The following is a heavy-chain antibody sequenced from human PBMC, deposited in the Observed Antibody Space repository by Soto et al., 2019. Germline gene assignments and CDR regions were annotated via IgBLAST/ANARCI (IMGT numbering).Heavy chain of an antibody. J-gene: IGHJ4*02. CDR2: IYYSGSN. CDR1: GGSISNYY. D-gene: IGHD2-2*01. CDR3: ARAVLPATAPFDY. V-gene: IGHV4-59*01. Sequence: QVQLQESGPRLVKPSETLSLTCIVSGGSISNYYWGWIRQPPGKGLEWIGCIYYSGSNNHNPSLQSRVTISVDTSKNQFSLKLSSVTAADTAVYYCARAVLPATAPFDYWGQGTLVTVSS.